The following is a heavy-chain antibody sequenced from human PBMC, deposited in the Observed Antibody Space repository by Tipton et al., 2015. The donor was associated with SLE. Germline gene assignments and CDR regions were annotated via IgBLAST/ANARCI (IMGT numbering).Heavy chain of an antibody. Sequence: TLSLTCTVSGGSISSHYWSWIRQPPGKGLEWIGEIYHSGNTNYNPSLKSRVTISVDKSKNQLSLKLSSVTAADTAVYYCARGPWKGGMVRGVTRFDPWGQGTLVTVSS. D-gene: IGHD3-10*01. V-gene: IGHV4-59*11. CDR3: ARGPWKGGMVRGVTRFDP. J-gene: IGHJ5*02. CDR2: IYHSGNT. CDR1: GGSISSHY.